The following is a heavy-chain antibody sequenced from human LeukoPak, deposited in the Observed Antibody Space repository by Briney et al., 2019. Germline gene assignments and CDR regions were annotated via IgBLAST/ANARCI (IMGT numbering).Heavy chain of an antibody. Sequence: PGRSLRLSCAASGFTFDDYAMHWVRQAPGKGLEWVSGISWNSGSIGYADSVKGRFTISRDNAKNSLYLQMNSLRAEDTALYYCARASYDSSGYQVDYWGQGTLVTVSS. CDR3: ARASYDSSGYQVDY. CDR2: ISWNSGSI. CDR1: GFTFDDYA. J-gene: IGHJ4*02. V-gene: IGHV3-9*01. D-gene: IGHD3-22*01.